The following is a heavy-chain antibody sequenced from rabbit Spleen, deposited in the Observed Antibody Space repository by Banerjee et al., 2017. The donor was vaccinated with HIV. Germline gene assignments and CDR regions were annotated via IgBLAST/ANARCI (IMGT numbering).Heavy chain of an antibody. V-gene: IGHV1S7*01. CDR3: ARDSGSSFSSYGMDL. J-gene: IGHJ6*01. CDR1: GFTLSSYY. Sequence: QEMVESGGGLVQPGESLKLSCKASGFTLSSYYMIWVRQAPGKGLEWSGYIDPIFGITYYANWVNGRFSISRENAHNTVFLQMTSLTAADTATYFCARDSGSSFSSYGMDLWGQGTLVTVS. CDR2: IDPIFGIT. D-gene: IGHD8-1*01.